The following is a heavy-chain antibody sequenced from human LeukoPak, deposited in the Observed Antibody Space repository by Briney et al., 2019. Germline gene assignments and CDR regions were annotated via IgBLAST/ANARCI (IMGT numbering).Heavy chain of an antibody. CDR3: ARKPSAYGDYIKDY. D-gene: IGHD4-17*01. CDR1: GFTFSRYG. Sequence: GGSLRLSCAASGFTFSRYGMQWVRQAPGKGLEWVAIITYDGTDKNYADSVKGRFTISRDNSKNTLYLQMNSLRAEDTAVYYCARKPSAYGDYIKDYWGQGTLVTVSS. CDR2: ITYDGTDK. J-gene: IGHJ4*02. V-gene: IGHV3-30*03.